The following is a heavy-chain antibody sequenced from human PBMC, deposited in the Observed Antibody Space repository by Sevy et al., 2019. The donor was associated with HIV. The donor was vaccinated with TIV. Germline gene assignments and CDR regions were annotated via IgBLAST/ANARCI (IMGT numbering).Heavy chain of an antibody. V-gene: IGHV4-59*01. D-gene: IGHD3-10*01. CDR1: GGSISSYY. CDR3: ARDRGRYYYYYGMDV. Sequence: SETLSLTCTVSGGSISSYYWSWIRQPPGKGLEWIGYIYYSGSTNYNPSLKSRVTISVDTSKNQFSLKLSSVTAAETAVYYCARDRGRYYYYYGMDVWGQGTTVTVSS. J-gene: IGHJ6*02. CDR2: IYYSGST.